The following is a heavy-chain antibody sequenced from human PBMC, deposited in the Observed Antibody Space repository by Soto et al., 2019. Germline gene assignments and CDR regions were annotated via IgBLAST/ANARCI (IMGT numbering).Heavy chain of an antibody. V-gene: IGHV4-34*01. Sequence: SETLSLTCALYGGSFSGYYWSWIRQPPGKGREWIGEINHSGSTNYNPSLKSRVTISVDTSKNQFSLKLSSVTAADTAVYYCARVSGNYYYGMDVWGQGTTVTVSS. CDR1: GGSFSGYY. J-gene: IGHJ6*02. D-gene: IGHD3-10*01. CDR2: INHSGST. CDR3: ARVSGNYYYGMDV.